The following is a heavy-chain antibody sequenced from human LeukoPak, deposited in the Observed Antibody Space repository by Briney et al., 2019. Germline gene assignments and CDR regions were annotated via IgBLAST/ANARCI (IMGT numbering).Heavy chain of an antibody. CDR1: GFTFDDYT. D-gene: IGHD1-26*01. V-gene: IGHV3-43*01. CDR2: ISWDGGST. Sequence: GGSLRLSCAASGFTFDDYTMHWVRQAPGKGLEWVSLISWDGGSTYYADSVKGRFTISRDNSKNSLYLQMNSLRTEDTALYYCAKGRAVGVGAEGDAFYIWGQGTMVTVSS. CDR3: AKGRAVGVGAEGDAFYI. J-gene: IGHJ3*02.